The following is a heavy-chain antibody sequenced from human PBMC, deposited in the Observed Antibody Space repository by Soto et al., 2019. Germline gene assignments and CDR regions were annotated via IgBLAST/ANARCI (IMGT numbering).Heavy chain of an antibody. CDR3: ASQINYGDYERWVSALYYFDY. J-gene: IGHJ4*02. V-gene: IGHV4-39*01. CDR2: IYYSGST. Sequence: SETLSLTCTVSGGSISSSSYYWGWIRQPPGKGLEWIGSIYYSGSTYYNPSLKSRVTISVDTSKNQFSLKLSSVTAADTAVYYCASQINYGDYERWVSALYYFDYWGQGTLVTVSS. CDR1: GGSISSSSYY. D-gene: IGHD4-17*01.